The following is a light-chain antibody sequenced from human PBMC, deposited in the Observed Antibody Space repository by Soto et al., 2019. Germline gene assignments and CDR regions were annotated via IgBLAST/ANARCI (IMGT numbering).Light chain of an antibody. Sequence: QSVLTQPPSASGTPGQRVTISCSGSSSNIGSHVVYWYQQLAGTAPKLLMYNNNHRPSGGPDRFSCSKSCTSAALAISGLQSEDEADYYCAVWDASLDGWVFGGGTKVTVL. J-gene: IGLJ3*02. CDR3: AVWDASLDGWV. CDR1: SSNIGSHV. V-gene: IGLV1-44*01. CDR2: NNN.